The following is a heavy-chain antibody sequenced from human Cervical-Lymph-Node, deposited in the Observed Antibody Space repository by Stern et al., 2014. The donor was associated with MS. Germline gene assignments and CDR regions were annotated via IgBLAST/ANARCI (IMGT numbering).Heavy chain of an antibody. J-gene: IGHJ4*02. CDR2: IRQDGYDK. D-gene: IGHD2/OR15-2a*01. V-gene: IGHV3-7*01. CDR3: ARDRRAFLDY. Sequence: EVQLVESGGGLVQPGGALRLSCAASGFSFGTSWMSWVRQPPGRGLGWVANIRQDGYDKFYVDSVKGRFTISRDNARNSLYLQMNSLTVADTAVYYCARDRRAFLDYWGQGTHVAVSS. CDR1: GFSFGTSW.